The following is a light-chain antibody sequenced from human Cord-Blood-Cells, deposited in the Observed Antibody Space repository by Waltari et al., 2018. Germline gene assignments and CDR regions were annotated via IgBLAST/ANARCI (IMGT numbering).Light chain of an antibody. Sequence: QSALTQPASVSGSPGQSITLSCTGTSSDVGWYNLVSWYQQHPGKAPKLMIYEGSKRPSGVSNRFSGSKSGNTASLTISGLQAEDEADYYCCSYAGSSTWVFGGGTKLTVL. CDR3: CSYAGSSTWV. J-gene: IGLJ3*02. CDR2: EGS. CDR1: SSDVGWYNL. V-gene: IGLV2-23*01.